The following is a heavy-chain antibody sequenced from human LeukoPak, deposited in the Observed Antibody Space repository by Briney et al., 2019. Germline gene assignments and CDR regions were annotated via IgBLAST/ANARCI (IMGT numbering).Heavy chain of an antibody. J-gene: IGHJ6*04. CDR2: IIPIFGTA. V-gene: IGHV1-69*06. Sequence: SVKVPCKASGGTFSSYAISWVRQAPGQGLEWMGGIIPIFGTANYAQKFQGGVTITADKSTSTAYMELSSLRSEDTAVYYCASIAVTTDYYYYGMDVWGKGTTVTVSS. D-gene: IGHD4-17*01. CDR3: ASIAVTTDYYYYGMDV. CDR1: GGTFSSYA.